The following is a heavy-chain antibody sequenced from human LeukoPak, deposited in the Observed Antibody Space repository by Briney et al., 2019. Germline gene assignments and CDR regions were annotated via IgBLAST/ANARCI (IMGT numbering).Heavy chain of an antibody. D-gene: IGHD5-18*01. V-gene: IGHV1-46*01. CDR1: GYTFTSYY. J-gene: IGHJ4*02. Sequence: ASVKVSCKASGYTFTSYYMHWVRQAPGQGLEWMGIINPSGGSTSYAQKFQGRVTMTRDMSTSTVYMELSSLRSEDTAVYYCARDRYSYGYLDYWGQATLVTVSS. CDR2: INPSGGST. CDR3: ARDRYSYGYLDY.